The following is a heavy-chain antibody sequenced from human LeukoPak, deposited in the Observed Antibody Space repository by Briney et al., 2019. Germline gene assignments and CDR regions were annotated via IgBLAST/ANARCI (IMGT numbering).Heavy chain of an antibody. CDR3: ARELGYWFDP. V-gene: IGHV1-69*05. CDR2: IIPIFGTA. Sequence: SVKVSCKASGCTFSSYAISWVRQAPGQPLEWMGRIIPIFGTANYAQKFQGRVTITTDESTRTAYMELSSLRSEDTAVYYCARELGYWFDPWGQGTLVTVSS. CDR1: GCTFSSYA. D-gene: IGHD3-10*01. J-gene: IGHJ5*02.